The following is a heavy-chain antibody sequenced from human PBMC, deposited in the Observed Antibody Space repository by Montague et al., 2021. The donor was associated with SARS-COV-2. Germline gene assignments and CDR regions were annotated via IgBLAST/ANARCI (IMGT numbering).Heavy chain of an antibody. J-gene: IGHJ5*02. CDR1: GGSISSYY. CDR3: AGIKAGRPFGWFDP. Sequence: SETLSLTCTVSGGSISSYYWTWIRQPPGKGLEWIGYISYSGFSNQNPPLRGRVTISLDTSKYQFSLKLTSVTAADTAVYCCAGIKAGRPFGWFDPWGQGTLVTVSS. CDR2: ISYSGFS. D-gene: IGHD6-13*01. V-gene: IGHV4-59*01.